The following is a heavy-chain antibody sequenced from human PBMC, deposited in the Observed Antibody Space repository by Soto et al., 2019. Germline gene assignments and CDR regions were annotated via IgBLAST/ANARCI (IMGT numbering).Heavy chain of an antibody. D-gene: IGHD3-3*01. CDR2: ISAYNGNT. V-gene: IGHV1-18*01. CDR3: ARGKSTRSGVDY. J-gene: IGHJ4*02. CDR1: GYTFTSYG. Sequence: XSVKVSFKASGYTFTSYGISLVRQAPGQGLEWMGWISAYNGNTNYAQKLQGRVTMTTDTSTSTAYMELRRMRSDDTAVYYCARGKSTRSGVDYWGQGTLVTVSS.